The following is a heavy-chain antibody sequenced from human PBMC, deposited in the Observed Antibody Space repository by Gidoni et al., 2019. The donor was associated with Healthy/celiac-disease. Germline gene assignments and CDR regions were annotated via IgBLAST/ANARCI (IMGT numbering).Heavy chain of an antibody. D-gene: IGHD1-26*01. Sequence: WSWIRQPPGKGLEWIAYIYYSGRTNCNPSLKSRVTISVDAPKNQFSLKLSSVSAADTAIYYYAREIVGASLFDYWGQGTLVTVSS. CDR2: IYYSGRT. V-gene: IGHV4-59*01. CDR3: AREIVGASLFDY. J-gene: IGHJ4*02.